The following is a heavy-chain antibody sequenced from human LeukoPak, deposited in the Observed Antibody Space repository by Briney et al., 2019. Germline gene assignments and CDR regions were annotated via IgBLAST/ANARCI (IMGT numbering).Heavy chain of an antibody. CDR2: ISGSGGST. CDR3: ARKTSGSYGYFDY. CDR1: GFTFSNSA. Sequence: GGSLRLSCAASGFTFSNSALSWVRQAPGKGLEWVSDISGSGGSTYYADSVKGRFTISRDIAKSSLYLQMNSLRAEDTAVYYCARKTSGSYGYFDYWGQGTLVTVSS. V-gene: IGHV3-23*01. J-gene: IGHJ4*02. D-gene: IGHD1-26*01.